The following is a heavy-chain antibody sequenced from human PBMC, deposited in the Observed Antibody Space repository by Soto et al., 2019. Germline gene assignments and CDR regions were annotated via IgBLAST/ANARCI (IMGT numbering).Heavy chain of an antibody. Sequence: SCAASGFTFSSYAMSWVRQAPGKGLEWVSAISGSGGSTYYADSVKGRFTISRDNSKNTLYLQMNSLRAEDTAVYYCAKDPTTVVTYPSNYWGQGTLVTVSS. J-gene: IGHJ4*02. V-gene: IGHV3-23*01. CDR1: GFTFSSYA. CDR3: AKDPTTVVTYPSNY. D-gene: IGHD4-17*01. CDR2: ISGSGGST.